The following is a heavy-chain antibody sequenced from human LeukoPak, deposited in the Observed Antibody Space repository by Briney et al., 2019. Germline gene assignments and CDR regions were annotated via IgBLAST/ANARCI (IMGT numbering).Heavy chain of an antibody. CDR1: GGSISSTSFY. CDR2: FYYSGGT. D-gene: IGHD5-12*01. CDR3: ARRRIVATIDY. V-gene: IGHV4-39*01. Sequence: PSDTLSLTCTVSGGSISSTSFYWAWIRQPPGKGLEWIGSFYYSGGTFYNPSLKSRVAISADTSKNQFSLKLSSVTAADTAVYFCARRRIVATIDYWGQGTPVTVSS. J-gene: IGHJ4*02.